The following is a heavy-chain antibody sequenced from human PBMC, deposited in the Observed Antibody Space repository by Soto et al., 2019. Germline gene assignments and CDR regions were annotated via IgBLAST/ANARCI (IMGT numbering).Heavy chain of an antibody. V-gene: IGHV4-59*01. CDR2: LYYGRSA. J-gene: IGHJ4*02. D-gene: IGHD3-22*01. CDR1: GDSISTYY. CDR3: ALRSMAVVPEY. Sequence: QVQLQESGPGLVKPSETLSLTCAVSGDSISTYYCMWIRQPPGKGLESIGYLYYGRSANYNPSLKSRVTMSVDTSTNQFSLTLSSMTAADTAVYYCALRSMAVVPEYWGQGTLVTVTS.